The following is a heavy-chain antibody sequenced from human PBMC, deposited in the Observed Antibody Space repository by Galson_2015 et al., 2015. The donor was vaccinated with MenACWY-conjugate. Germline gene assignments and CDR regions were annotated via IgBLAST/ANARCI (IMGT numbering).Heavy chain of an antibody. J-gene: IGHJ5*02. CDR1: GGSISSSSYY. CDR2: IYHSGST. V-gene: IGHV4-39*07. Sequence: SETLSLTCTVSGGSISSSSYYWGWIRQPPGKGLEWIGSIYHSGSTYYNPSLKSRVTISVDKSKNQFSLKLSSVTAADTAVYYCARELDSDWFDPWGQGTLVTVSS. CDR3: ARELDSDWFDP.